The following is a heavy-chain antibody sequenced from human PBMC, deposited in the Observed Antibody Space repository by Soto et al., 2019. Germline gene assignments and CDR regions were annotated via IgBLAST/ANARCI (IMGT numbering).Heavy chain of an antibody. J-gene: IGHJ5*02. Sequence: ASVKVSCKASGYTFTGYYMHWVRQAPGQGLEWMGWINPNSGGTNYAQKFQGRVTMTRDMSISTAYMELSRLRSDDTAVYYCARSRRVSINWFDPWGQGTLVTVSS. CDR2: INPNSGGT. CDR1: GYTFTGYY. CDR3: ARSRRVSINWFDP. D-gene: IGHD6-13*01. V-gene: IGHV1-2*02.